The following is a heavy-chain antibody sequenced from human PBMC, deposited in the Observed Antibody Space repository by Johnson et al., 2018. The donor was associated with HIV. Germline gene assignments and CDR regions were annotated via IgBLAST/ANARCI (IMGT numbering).Heavy chain of an antibody. CDR2: ISYDGSNK. CDR3: ARGIAAAPLWAFDI. CDR1: GFTFSSYA. V-gene: IGHV3-30*04. Sequence: QVQLVESGGGLVQPGGSLRLSCAASGFTFSSYAMHWVRQAPGKGLEWVAVISYDGSNKYYADSVKGRFTISRDNSKNTLYLQMNSLRAEDTAVYYCARGIAAAPLWAFDIWGQGTMVTVSS. J-gene: IGHJ3*02. D-gene: IGHD6-13*01.